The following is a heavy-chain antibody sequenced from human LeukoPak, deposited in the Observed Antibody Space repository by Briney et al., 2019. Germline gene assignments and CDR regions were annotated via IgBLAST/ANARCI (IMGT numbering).Heavy chain of an antibody. CDR2: ISGSGGST. J-gene: IGHJ4*02. CDR3: AKADDSITMIPGDY. V-gene: IGHV3-23*01. Sequence: GGSLRLSCAASGFTFSSYAMSWVRQAPGKGLEWVSAISGSGGSTYYADSVKGRFTISRDNSKNTLYLQMNSLRAEDTAVYYCAKADDSITMIPGDYWGQGTLVTVSS. CDR1: GFTFSSYA. D-gene: IGHD3-10*01.